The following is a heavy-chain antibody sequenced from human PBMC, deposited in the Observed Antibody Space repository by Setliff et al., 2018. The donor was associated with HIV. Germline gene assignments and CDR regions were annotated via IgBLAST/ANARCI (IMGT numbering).Heavy chain of an antibody. CDR1: GGSISSGGYY. Sequence: KPSETLSLTCTVSGGSISSGGYYWSWIRQHPGKGLEWIGYIYYSGSTNYNPSLKSRVTMSVDTSKKQFSLKLTSVTAADTAVYYCAKRWGSGYFLSWGQGTLVTVSS. D-gene: IGHD3-22*01. CDR2: IYYSGST. V-gene: IGHV4-61*08. J-gene: IGHJ5*02. CDR3: AKRWGSGYFLS.